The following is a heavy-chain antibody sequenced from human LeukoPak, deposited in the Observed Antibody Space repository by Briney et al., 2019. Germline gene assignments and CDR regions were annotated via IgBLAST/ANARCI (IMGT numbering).Heavy chain of an antibody. J-gene: IGHJ4*02. V-gene: IGHV3-48*03. CDR3: ARGYCSGGSCYFDY. CDR1: GFTFSSYE. Sequence: GGSLILSCAASGFTFSSYEMNWVRQAPGKGLEWVSYISSSGSTIYYADSVKGRFTISRDNAKNSLYLQMNSLRAEDTAVYYCARGYCSGGSCYFDYWGQGTLVTVSS. CDR2: ISSSGSTI. D-gene: IGHD2-15*01.